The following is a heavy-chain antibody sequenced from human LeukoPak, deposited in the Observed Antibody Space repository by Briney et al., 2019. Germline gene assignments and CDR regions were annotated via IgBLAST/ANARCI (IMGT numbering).Heavy chain of an antibody. Sequence: GGSLRLSCAASGFTVSSNYMSWVRQAPGKGLEWVSIIYSGGSIYYADSVKGRFTISRDNSKNTLYLQMNSLRAEDTAVYYCVRALSFDIWGQGTMITVSS. CDR3: VRALSFDI. V-gene: IGHV3-53*01. CDR2: IYSGGSI. CDR1: GFTVSSNY. J-gene: IGHJ3*02. D-gene: IGHD3-3*02.